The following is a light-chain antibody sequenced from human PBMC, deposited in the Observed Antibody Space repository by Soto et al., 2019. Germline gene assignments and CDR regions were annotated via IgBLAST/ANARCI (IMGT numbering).Light chain of an antibody. CDR3: QQSYDNPRT. CDR1: QSISNF. Sequence: DIQMTQSPSSLSASVGDRVTITCRASQSISNFLNWYQQKPGKATKLLLYDASNLQGGVPSRFSGRGSETDFTLTISSLQPEDSATYYCQQSYDNPRTFGQGTKVEVK. CDR2: DAS. V-gene: IGKV1-39*01. J-gene: IGKJ1*01.